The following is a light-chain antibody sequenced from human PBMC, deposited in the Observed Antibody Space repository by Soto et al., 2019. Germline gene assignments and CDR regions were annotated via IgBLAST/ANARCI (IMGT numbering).Light chain of an antibody. CDR2: GAS. CDR1: QSVSSSY. V-gene: IGKV3-20*01. J-gene: IGKJ1*01. Sequence: EIVLTQSPGTLSLSPGERAILSCRASQSVSSSYLAWYQQKPGQAPRLLIYGASSRATGIPDRFSGSGSGTDFTLTISRLEPEDSAVYYCQQYGSSRGTFGQGTKVDIK. CDR3: QQYGSSRGT.